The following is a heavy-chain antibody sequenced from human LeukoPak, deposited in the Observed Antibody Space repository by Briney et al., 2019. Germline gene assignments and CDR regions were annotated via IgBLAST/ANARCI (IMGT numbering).Heavy chain of an antibody. Sequence: PGGSLRLSCAASGFTFIAYTMHWFRQAPGKGLEWVAIISYNESNKYYADSVKGRFTISRDNSKDTLYLQVNSLRAEDTAVYYCAKGGKWDVTPFDYWGQGTLVTVSS. J-gene: IGHJ4*02. D-gene: IGHD1-26*01. CDR1: GFTFIAYT. CDR2: ISYNESNK. CDR3: AKGGKWDVTPFDY. V-gene: IGHV3-30-3*01.